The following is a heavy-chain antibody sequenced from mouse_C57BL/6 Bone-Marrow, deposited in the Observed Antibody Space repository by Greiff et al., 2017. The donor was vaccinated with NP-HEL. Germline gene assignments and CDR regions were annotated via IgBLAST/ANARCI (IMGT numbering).Heavy chain of an antibody. CDR2: ISYDGSN. CDR1: GYSITSGYY. J-gene: IGHJ3*01. V-gene: IGHV3-6*01. Sequence: EVQLVESGPGLVKPSQSLSLTCSVTGYSITSGYYWNWIRQFPGNKLGWMGYISYDGSNNYNPSLKNRISITRDTSKNQFFLKLNSVTTEDTATYYCAGHGAYWGQGTLVTVSA. CDR3: AGHGAY.